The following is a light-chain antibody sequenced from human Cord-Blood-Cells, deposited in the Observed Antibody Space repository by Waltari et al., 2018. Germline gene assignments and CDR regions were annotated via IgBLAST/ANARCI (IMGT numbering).Light chain of an antibody. V-gene: IGLV2-23*01. CDR1: SSDVGCYHL. J-gene: IGLJ3*02. CDR2: EGS. Sequence: QSAPTQPASVSGSPGQAITIPCTGTSSDVGCYHLVSRYQQHPGNATELMIYEGSKRPSGFSNRFSGSKSGNTASLTISGLQAEDEADYYCCSYAGSSTYWVFGGGTKLTVL. CDR3: CSYAGSSTYWV.